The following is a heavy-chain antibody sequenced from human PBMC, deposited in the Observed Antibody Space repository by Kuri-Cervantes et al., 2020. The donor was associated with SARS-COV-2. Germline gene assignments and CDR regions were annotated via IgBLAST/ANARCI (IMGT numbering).Heavy chain of an antibody. D-gene: IGHD6-19*01. CDR2: IYYSGST. CDR3: ARDKLLSVAGQLHYYGMDV. V-gene: IGHV4-59*01. J-gene: IGHJ6*02. CDR1: GGSISSYY. Sequence: TLSLTCTVSGGSISSYYWSWIRQPPGKGLEWIGYIYYSGSTNYNPSLKSRVTISVDTSTNQISLKLTSVTAADTAVYYCARDKLLSVAGQLHYYGMDVWGQGTTVTVSS.